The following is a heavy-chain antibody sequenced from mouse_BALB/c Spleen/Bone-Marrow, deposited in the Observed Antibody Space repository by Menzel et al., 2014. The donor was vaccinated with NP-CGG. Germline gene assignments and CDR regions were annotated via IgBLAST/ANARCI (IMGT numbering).Heavy chain of an antibody. CDR2: ILPGSGTA. CDR3: ARASVVPYYFDF. J-gene: IGHJ2*01. CDR1: DYTFSNYW. D-gene: IGHD1-1*01. V-gene: IGHV1-9*01. Sequence: QVTLKESGAELMKPGASVKISCKATDYTFSNYWIDWVKQRPGHGLEWIGEILPGSGTANYNEKFKGKATFTADTSSNTAYMQLSSLTSEDSALYYCARASVVPYYFDFWGQGTTLTVSS.